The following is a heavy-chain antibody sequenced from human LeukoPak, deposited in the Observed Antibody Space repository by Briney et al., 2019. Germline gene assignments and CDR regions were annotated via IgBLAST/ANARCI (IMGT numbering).Heavy chain of an antibody. Sequence: KSSETLSLTCTVSGGSISSSSYYWGWIRQPPGKGLEWIGSIYYSGSTYYNPSLKSRVTISVDTSKNQFSLKLSSVTAADTAVYYCARGYYDSSGYHYFDYWGQGTLVTVSS. V-gene: IGHV4-39*01. J-gene: IGHJ4*02. D-gene: IGHD3-22*01. CDR1: GGSISSSSYY. CDR2: IYYSGST. CDR3: ARGYYDSSGYHYFDY.